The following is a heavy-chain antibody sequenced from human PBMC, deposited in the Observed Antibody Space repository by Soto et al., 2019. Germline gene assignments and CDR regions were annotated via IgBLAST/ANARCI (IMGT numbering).Heavy chain of an antibody. D-gene: IGHD1-26*01. CDR2: IIPILGIA. CDR3: ARGGLYSGTSDY. Sequence: QVQLLQSGAEVKKPGSSVKVSCKASGGTFSSYTISWVRQAPGQGLEWMGRIIPILGIANYAKKFQGRVTITADKSTSTAYMELSSLRSEDTAVYYCARGGLYSGTSDYWGQGTLVTVSS. CDR1: GGTFSSYT. J-gene: IGHJ4*02. V-gene: IGHV1-69*02.